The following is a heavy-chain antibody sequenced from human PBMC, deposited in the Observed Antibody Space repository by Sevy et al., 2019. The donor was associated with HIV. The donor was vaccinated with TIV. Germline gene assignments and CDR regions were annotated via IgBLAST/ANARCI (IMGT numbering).Heavy chain of an antibody. J-gene: IGHJ4*02. CDR3: AAGTTYYDFWSGYYHPSDFDY. D-gene: IGHD3-3*01. CDR1: GFTFTSSA. CDR2: IVVGSGNT. Sequence: ASVKVSCKASGFTFTSSAVQWVRQARGQRLEWIGWIVVGSGNTNYAQKFQERVTITRDMSTSTAYMGLSSLRSEDTAVYYCAAGTTYYDFWSGYYHPSDFDYWGQGTLVTVSS. V-gene: IGHV1-58*01.